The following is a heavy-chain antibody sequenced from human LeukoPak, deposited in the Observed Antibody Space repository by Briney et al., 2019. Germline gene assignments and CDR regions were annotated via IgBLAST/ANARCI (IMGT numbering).Heavy chain of an antibody. V-gene: IGHV4-4*07. CDR2: IYTSGST. Sequence: SETLSLTCTVSGGSISSYYWSWIRQPAGKGLEWIGRIYTSGSTNYNPSLKSRVTISADTSKNQFSLKLSSVTAADTAVYYCARDLVLEGDAFDIWGQGTMVTVSS. D-gene: IGHD3-3*01. CDR3: ARDLVLEGDAFDI. CDR1: GGSISSYY. J-gene: IGHJ3*02.